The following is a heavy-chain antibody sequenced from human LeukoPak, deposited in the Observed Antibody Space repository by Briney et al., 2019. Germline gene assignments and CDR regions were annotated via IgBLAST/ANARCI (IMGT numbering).Heavy chain of an antibody. J-gene: IGHJ4*02. CDR3: AANSYFDY. CDR2: IKQDGSEK. Sequence: GGSLRLSCAASGFTFSGYWMSWVRQAPGKGLEWVANIKQDGSEKNYVDSVKGRFTISRDNAKNSLYLQMNSLRAEDTAVYYCAANSYFDYWGKGTLVTVSS. D-gene: IGHD4-23*01. V-gene: IGHV3-7*01. CDR1: GFTFSGYW.